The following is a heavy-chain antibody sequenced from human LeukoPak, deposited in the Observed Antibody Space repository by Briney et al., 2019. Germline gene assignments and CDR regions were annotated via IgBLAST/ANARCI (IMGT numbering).Heavy chain of an antibody. D-gene: IGHD4-23*01. CDR2: ISGSDDRT. Sequence: PGGTLRLSCAASGFTFSSYGMSWVRQAPGKGLEWVSTISGSDDRTYSADSVKGRFTISRDNSKNTLYLQMNSLRAEDTAVYYCAKSGNSGGPFVYWGQGTLVTVSS. V-gene: IGHV3-23*01. J-gene: IGHJ4*02. CDR1: GFTFSSYG. CDR3: AKSGNSGGPFVY.